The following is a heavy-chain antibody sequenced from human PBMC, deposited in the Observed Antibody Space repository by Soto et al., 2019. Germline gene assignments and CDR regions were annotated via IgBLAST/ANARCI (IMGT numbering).Heavy chain of an antibody. CDR1: GGSISSTTDY. Sequence: SETQSLTCTVAGGSISSTTDYWGWMRQPPGKGLEWIASFFIGGNTYYNPSLKSRVTISVDTSKNQFSLKLSSVTAADTAVYYCARRSGVTPASFDYWGQGTLVTVSS. V-gene: IGHV4-39*07. J-gene: IGHJ4*02. CDR2: FFIGGNT. CDR3: ARRSGVTPASFDY. D-gene: IGHD3-10*01.